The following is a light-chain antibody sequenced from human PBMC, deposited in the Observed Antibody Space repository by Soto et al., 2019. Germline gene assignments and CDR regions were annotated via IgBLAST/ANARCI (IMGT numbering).Light chain of an antibody. CDR1: QSVSSSY. J-gene: IGKJ5*01. CDR2: GAS. V-gene: IGKV3-20*01. CDR3: QQYGTSEII. Sequence: IVMTQSPATLSVSPGERATLSCRASQSVSSSYLAWYQQKPGQAPRLLIYGASSRATGIPDRFSGSGSGTDFTLTITRLEPEDFAVFYCQQYGTSEIIFGQGTRLEIK.